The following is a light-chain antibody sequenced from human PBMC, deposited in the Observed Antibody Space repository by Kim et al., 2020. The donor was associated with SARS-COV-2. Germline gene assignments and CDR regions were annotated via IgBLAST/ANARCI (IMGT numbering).Light chain of an antibody. CDR3: QQYGSSTIT. CDR1: QSVASNF. J-gene: IGKJ5*01. Sequence: EVVLTQSPGTLSLSPGERVTLSCRASQSVASNFLAWYQQKPGQAPRLLIYATSNRASGIPDRFSGGGSGTEFSLTISRLEPEDFAVYYCQQYGSSTITFGQGTRLEIK. V-gene: IGKV3-20*01. CDR2: ATS.